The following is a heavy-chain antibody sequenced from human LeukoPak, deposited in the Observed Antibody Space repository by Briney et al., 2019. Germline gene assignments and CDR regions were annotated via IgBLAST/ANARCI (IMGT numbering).Heavy chain of an antibody. V-gene: IGHV3-48*02. D-gene: IGHD6-13*01. CDR2: ISSGSSTI. J-gene: IGHJ4*02. Sequence: GRSLTLSCAVSGFTFSSYSLNWVRQAPGKGLEWVSYISSGSSTIYYADSVKGRFTISRDNAKNSLYLQVNSLRDEDTAVYYCARGRAGYYYDYWGQGTLVTVSS. CDR3: ARGRAGYYYDY. CDR1: GFTFSSYS.